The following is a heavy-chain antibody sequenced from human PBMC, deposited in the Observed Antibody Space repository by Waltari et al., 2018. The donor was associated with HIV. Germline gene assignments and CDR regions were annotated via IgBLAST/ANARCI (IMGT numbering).Heavy chain of an antibody. CDR3: AKAQASNYNYYYYGMDV. CDR2: ISYDGSNK. CDR1: GFTFSSYG. J-gene: IGHJ6*02. V-gene: IGHV3-30*18. D-gene: IGHD4-4*01. Sequence: QVQLVESGGGVVQPGRSLRLSCAASGFTFSSYGMHWVRQAPGQGLEWVAVISYDGSNKYYADSVKGRFTISRDNSKNTLYLQMNSLRAEDTAVYYCAKAQASNYNYYYYGMDVWGQGTTVTVSS.